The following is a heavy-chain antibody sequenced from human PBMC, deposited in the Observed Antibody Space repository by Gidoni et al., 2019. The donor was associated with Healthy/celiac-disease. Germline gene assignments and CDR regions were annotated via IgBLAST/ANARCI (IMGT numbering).Heavy chain of an antibody. Sequence: QAQLVESGGGVVQPGRSLRLSCAASGFTFRSYAMHWFRQAPGKGLEWVAVRSYDGSNKYYADSVKGRFTISRDNSKNTLYLQMNSLRAEDTAVYYCARDLRSSLPYCGGDCYQVPKTPLLYWGQGTLVTVSS. D-gene: IGHD2-21*02. CDR3: ARDLRSSLPYCGGDCYQVPKTPLLY. CDR1: GFTFRSYA. CDR2: RSYDGSNK. J-gene: IGHJ4*02. V-gene: IGHV3-30-3*01.